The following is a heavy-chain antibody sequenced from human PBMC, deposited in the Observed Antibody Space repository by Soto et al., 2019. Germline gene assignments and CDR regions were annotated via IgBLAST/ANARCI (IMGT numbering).Heavy chain of an antibody. CDR2: IGKRGNGI. J-gene: IGHJ5*02. Sequence: QAQLVESGGGLVKPGGSLRLSCEASGFTFGDYYMTWIRQAPGKGLEWVSFIGKRGNGIYYADSVKGRFTIFRDNAKNSLYLQRNSLRAEETAMYYCARDLRAVGMASRFDPWGQGTLVTVSS. CDR1: GFTFGDYY. V-gene: IGHV3-11*01. CDR3: ARDLRAVGMASRFDP. D-gene: IGHD6-13*01.